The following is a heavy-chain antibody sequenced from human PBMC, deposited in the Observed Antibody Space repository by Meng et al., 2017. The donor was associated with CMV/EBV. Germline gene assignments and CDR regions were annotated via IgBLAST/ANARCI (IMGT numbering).Heavy chain of an antibody. CDR3: AKGFHSRVVQPFDY. V-gene: IGHV3-23*01. Sequence: ASGIPFSNCAMSWGRQAPGKVLEWVAPSSGSGGRTYYADSVKGRFTISRDNSKNTLYLQMNSLRAEDTAVYYCAKGFHSRVVQPFDYWGQGTLVTVSS. D-gene: IGHD3-22*01. J-gene: IGHJ4*02. CDR2: SSGSGGRT. CDR1: GIPFSNCA.